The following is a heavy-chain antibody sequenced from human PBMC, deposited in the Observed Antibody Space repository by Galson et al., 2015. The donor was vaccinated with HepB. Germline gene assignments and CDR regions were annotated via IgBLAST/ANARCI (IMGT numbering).Heavy chain of an antibody. V-gene: IGHV1-69*13. D-gene: IGHD5-18*01. CDR1: GGTFSSYV. J-gene: IGHJ6*02. CDR3: ARDERKAQWLGEYYYGMDV. Sequence: SVKVSCKASGGTFSSYVISWVRQAPGQGLEWMGGIIPIFGIANYAQKFQGRVTTTADESTSTAYMELSSLRSEDTAVYYCARDERKAQWLGEYYYGMDVWGQGTTVTVSS. CDR2: IIPIFGIA.